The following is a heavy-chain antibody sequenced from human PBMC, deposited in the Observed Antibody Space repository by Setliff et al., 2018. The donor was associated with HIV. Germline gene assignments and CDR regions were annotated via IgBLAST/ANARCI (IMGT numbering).Heavy chain of an antibody. CDR1: GGTFSSYA. Sequence: SVKVSCKASGGTFSSYAISWVRQAPGQGLEWMGGIIPIFGAANYAQKFQGRVTITADESTSTAYMELSSLRSEDTAVYYCAREGGPYSSSSVGFDYWGQGTLVTVSS. CDR2: IIPIFGAA. V-gene: IGHV1-69*13. D-gene: IGHD6-6*01. CDR3: AREGGPYSSSSVGFDY. J-gene: IGHJ4*02.